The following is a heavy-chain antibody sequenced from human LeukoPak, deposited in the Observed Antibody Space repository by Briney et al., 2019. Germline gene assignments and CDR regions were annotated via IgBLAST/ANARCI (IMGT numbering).Heavy chain of an antibody. CDR3: ARDGSGWLRTDAFDI. V-gene: IGHV3-66*01. Sequence: GGSLRLSCAASGFTVSSNYKSWVRQVPGKGLEWVSVIYSGGSTYYADSVKGRFTISRDNSKNTLYLQMNSLRAEDTAVYYCARDGSGWLRTDAFDIWGQGTMVTVSS. D-gene: IGHD6-19*01. J-gene: IGHJ3*02. CDR2: IYSGGST. CDR1: GFTVSSNY.